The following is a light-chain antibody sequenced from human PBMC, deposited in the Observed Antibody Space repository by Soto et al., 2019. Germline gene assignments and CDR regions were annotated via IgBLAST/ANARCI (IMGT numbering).Light chain of an antibody. CDR1: SSNIGSHT. Sequence: QSVLTQPPSASGTPGQRVTISCSGSSSNIGSHTVNWYQQLPGTAPKLLIYSDNQRPSGVPGRFSGSKSGTSASLAISGRQSEDEADYYCAAWDDSLNGPVFGGGTKLTVL. V-gene: IGLV1-44*01. CDR3: AAWDDSLNGPV. J-gene: IGLJ2*01. CDR2: SDN.